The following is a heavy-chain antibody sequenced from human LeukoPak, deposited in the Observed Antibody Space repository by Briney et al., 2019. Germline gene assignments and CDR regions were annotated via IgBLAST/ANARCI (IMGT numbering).Heavy chain of an antibody. D-gene: IGHD3-22*01. J-gene: IGHJ4*02. CDR3: ARPSSGFHF. CDR2: IRTRGDSYAT. Sequence: GGSLRLSCAASGFIFSDFAVHWVRQASGKGLEWVGRIRTRGDSYATTYAASVKGRFSVSRDDSKNTACLEMNILKSEDTAVYYCARPSSGFHFWGQGTLVTVSS. CDR1: GFIFSDFA. V-gene: IGHV3-73*01.